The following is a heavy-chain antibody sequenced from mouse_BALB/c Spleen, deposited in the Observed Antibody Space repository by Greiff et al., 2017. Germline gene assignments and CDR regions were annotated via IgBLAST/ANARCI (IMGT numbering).Heavy chain of an antibody. Sequence: EVQLVESGGGLVQPGGSRKLSCAASGFTFSSFGMHWVRQAPEKGLECVAYISSGSSTIYYADTVKGRFTISRDNPKNTLFLQMTSLRSEDTAMYYCAELGRPYWGQGTLVTVSA. J-gene: IGHJ3*01. CDR3: AELGRPY. CDR2: ISSGSSTI. V-gene: IGHV5-17*02. D-gene: IGHD4-1*01. CDR1: GFTFSSFG.